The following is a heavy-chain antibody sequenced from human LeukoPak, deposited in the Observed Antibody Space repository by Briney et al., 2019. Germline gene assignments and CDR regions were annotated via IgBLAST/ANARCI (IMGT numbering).Heavy chain of an antibody. D-gene: IGHD3-10*01. CDR3: TSGWGLGPYYYGSGADY. CDR2: ISYDGSNK. CDR1: GFTFSSYG. J-gene: IGHJ4*02. V-gene: IGHV3-30*03. Sequence: GGSLRLSCAASGFTFSSYGMHWVRRAPGKGLEWVAVISYDGSNKYYADSVKGRFTISRDNSKNTLYLQMNSLRAEDTAVYYCTSGWGLGPYYYGSGADYWGQGTLVTVSS.